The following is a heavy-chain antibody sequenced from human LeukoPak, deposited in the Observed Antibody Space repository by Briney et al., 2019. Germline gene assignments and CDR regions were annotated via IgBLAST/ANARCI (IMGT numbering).Heavy chain of an antibody. D-gene: IGHD1-26*01. Sequence: GGSLRLSCAASGFTFSSYAMHWVRQAPGKGLEWVAVISYDGSNKYYADSVKGRFTISRDNAKNSLYLQLNSLRAEDTAVYYCARDPYSGSYSDYYYYYMDVWGKGTTVTVSS. V-gene: IGHV3-30*04. J-gene: IGHJ6*03. CDR3: ARDPYSGSYSDYYYYYMDV. CDR2: ISYDGSNK. CDR1: GFTFSSYA.